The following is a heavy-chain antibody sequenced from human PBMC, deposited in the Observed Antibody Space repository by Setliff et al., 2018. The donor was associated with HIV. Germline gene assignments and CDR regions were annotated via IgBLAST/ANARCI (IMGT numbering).Heavy chain of an antibody. D-gene: IGHD3-10*01. CDR1: GFTFSTYN. Sequence: PGGSLRLSCAASGFTFSTYNMNWVRQAPGKGLEWLSYISSSATYIYYADSVRDRFTISRDDAKNSLYLQMNSLRPEDTAVYFCARGIQGSGKTPYDYWGQGTLVTVSS. J-gene: IGHJ4*02. CDR2: ISSSATYI. V-gene: IGHV3-21*05. CDR3: ARGIQGSGKTPYDY.